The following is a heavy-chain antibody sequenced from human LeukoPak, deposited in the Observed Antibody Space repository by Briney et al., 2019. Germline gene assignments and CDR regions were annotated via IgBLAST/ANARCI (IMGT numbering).Heavy chain of an antibody. CDR3: ARESYGDYVHAFDI. J-gene: IGHJ3*02. CDR1: GGTFSSYA. CDR2: IIPIFGTA. D-gene: IGHD4-17*01. Sequence: SVKVSCKASGGTFSSYAISWVRQAPGQGLEWMGGIIPIFGTANYAQRFQGRVTITADESTSTAYMELSSLRSEDTAVYYCARESYGDYVHAFDIWGQGTMVTVSS. V-gene: IGHV1-69*13.